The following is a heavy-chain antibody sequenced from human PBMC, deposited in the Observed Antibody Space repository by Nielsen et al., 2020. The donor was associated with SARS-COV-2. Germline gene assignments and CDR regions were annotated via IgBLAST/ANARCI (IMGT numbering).Heavy chain of an antibody. V-gene: IGHV3-7*01. CDR3: ARGAGRQWLLSTYYFDY. J-gene: IGHJ4*02. CDR2: IKQDGSEK. CDR1: GFTFSSYW. Sequence: GESLKISCAASGFTFSSYWMSWVRQAPGKGLEWVANIKQDGSEKYYVDSVKGRFTISRDNAKNSLYLQMNSLRAEDTAVYYCARGAGRQWLLSTYYFDYWGQGTLVTVSS. D-gene: IGHD6-19*01.